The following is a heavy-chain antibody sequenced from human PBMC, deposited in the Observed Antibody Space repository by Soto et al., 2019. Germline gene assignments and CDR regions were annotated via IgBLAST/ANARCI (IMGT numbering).Heavy chain of an antibody. CDR1: GYTFTSYG. J-gene: IGHJ4*02. CDR2: ISAYNGNT. Sequence: ASVKVSCKASGYTFTSYGISWVRQAPGKGLEWMGWISAYNGNTNYAQKLQGRVTMTTDTSTSTAYMELRSLRSDDTAVYYCARDLGYYYDSSGYSDYWCQGALATVSS. V-gene: IGHV1-18*01. CDR3: ARDLGYYYDSSGYSDY. D-gene: IGHD3-22*01.